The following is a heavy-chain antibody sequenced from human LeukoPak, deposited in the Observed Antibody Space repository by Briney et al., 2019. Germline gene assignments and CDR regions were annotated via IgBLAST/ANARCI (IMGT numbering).Heavy chain of an antibody. CDR2: ISAYNGNT. CDR3: ARDYSYGTAIDY. V-gene: IGHV1-18*01. CDR1: GYTCTSYG. Sequence: ASVKVSCKASGYTCTSYGISWVRQAPGQALEWMGWISAYNGNTNYAQKLQGRVTMTTDTSTSTAYMELRSLRSDDAAVYYCARDYSYGTAIDYWGQGTLVTVSS. D-gene: IGHD5-18*01. J-gene: IGHJ4*02.